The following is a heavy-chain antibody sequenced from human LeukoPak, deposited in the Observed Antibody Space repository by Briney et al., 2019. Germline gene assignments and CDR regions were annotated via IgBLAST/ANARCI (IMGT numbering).Heavy chain of an antibody. V-gene: IGHV3-30*04. J-gene: IGHJ4*02. CDR1: GFPFPSYA. CDR2: VSVNGFDK. D-gene: IGHD1-20*01. CDR3: ARDVGVTGIPLDY. Sequence: GGSLRLSCAASGFPFPSYAIHWVRQAPGKGLEWVAIVSVNGFDKYYGDSVRARFTISRDNSKNTVHLQMSRLRVDDTALYVCARDVGVTGIPLDYWGPGTLVTVSS.